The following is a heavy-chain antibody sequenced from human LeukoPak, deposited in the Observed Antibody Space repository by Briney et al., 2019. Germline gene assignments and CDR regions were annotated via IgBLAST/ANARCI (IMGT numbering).Heavy chain of an antibody. J-gene: IGHJ3*02. D-gene: IGHD3-22*01. CDR2: ISSGSSAI. CDR1: GFTFTTYS. Sequence: GGSLRLSCEASGFTFTTYSMTWVRQAPGKGLEWVSIISSGSSAIFSADALKGRFTISRDDAKNLLYLDMNSLRAEDTAVYYCARDRNYYDSSGYARDAFDIWGQGTMVTVSS. V-gene: IGHV3-21*01. CDR3: ARDRNYYDSSGYARDAFDI.